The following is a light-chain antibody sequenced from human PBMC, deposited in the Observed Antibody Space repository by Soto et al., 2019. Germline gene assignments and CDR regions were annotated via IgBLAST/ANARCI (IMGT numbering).Light chain of an antibody. CDR2: AES. CDR1: ETINNC. CDR3: HQTFIAPAT. J-gene: IGKJ1*01. Sequence: DIQMTQSPSSLSASVGDRVTLTCRASETINNCLSWFQQKAGQAPKLLIFAESTLQSGVPSGFSGSGSGTDFVLTIDSLQPEDFATYYCHQTFIAPATFGQGTKV. V-gene: IGKV1-39*01.